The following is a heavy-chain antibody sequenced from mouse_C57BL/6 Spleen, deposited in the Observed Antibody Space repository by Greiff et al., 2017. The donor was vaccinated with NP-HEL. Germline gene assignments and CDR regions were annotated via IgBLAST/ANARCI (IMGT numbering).Heavy chain of an antibody. D-gene: IGHD1-1*01. CDR1: GYAFSSSW. CDR3: ARGGSYYGSSPYYFDY. CDR2: IYPGDGDT. J-gene: IGHJ2*01. Sequence: QVQLKESGPELVKPGASVKISCKASGYAFSSSWMNWVKQRPGKGLEWIGRIYPGDGDTNYNGKFKGKATLTADKSSSTAYMQLSSLTSEDSAVYFCARGGSYYGSSPYYFDYWGQGTTLTVSS. V-gene: IGHV1-82*01.